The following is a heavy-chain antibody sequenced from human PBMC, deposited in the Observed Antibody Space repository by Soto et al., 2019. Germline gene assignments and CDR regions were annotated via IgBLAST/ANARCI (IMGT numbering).Heavy chain of an antibody. V-gene: IGHV1-46*01. CDR3: ARTLYYDSSGYYVGNWFDP. CDR1: GYTFTSYY. CDR2: INPSGGST. D-gene: IGHD3-22*01. J-gene: IGHJ5*02. Sequence: ASVKVSCKASGYTFTSYYMHWVRQAPGQGLEWMGIINPSGGSTSYAQKFQGRVTMTRDTSTSTVYMELSSLRSEDTAVYYCARTLYYDSSGYYVGNWFDPWGQGTLVTVSS.